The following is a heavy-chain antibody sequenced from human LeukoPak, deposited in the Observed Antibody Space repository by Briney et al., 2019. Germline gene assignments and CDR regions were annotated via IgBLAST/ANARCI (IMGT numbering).Heavy chain of an antibody. D-gene: IGHD6-13*01. V-gene: IGHV3-30-3*01. CDR3: ARDLGSSWGYYFDY. J-gene: IGHJ4*02. Sequence: GGSLRLSCAASGFTFSGYPIHWVRQAPGKGLEWVAVISYDGSNKYYADSVKGRFTISRDNSKNTLYLQMNSLRAEDTAVYYCARDLGSSWGYYFDYWGQGTLVTVSS. CDR1: GFTFSGYP. CDR2: ISYDGSNK.